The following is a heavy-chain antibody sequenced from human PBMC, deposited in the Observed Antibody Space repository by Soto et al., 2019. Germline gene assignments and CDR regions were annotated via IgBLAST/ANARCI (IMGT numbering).Heavy chain of an antibody. CDR3: ARGPDYYDSSGYPSFDY. CDR2: IIPIFGTA. J-gene: IGHJ4*02. D-gene: IGHD3-22*01. CDR1: GGTFSSYA. Sequence: SVKVSCKASGGTFSSYAISWVRQAPGQGLEWMGGIIPIFGTANYAQKFQGRVTITADKSTSTAYMELSSLRSEDTAVYYCARGPDYYDSSGYPSFDYWGQGTLVTVSS. V-gene: IGHV1-69*06.